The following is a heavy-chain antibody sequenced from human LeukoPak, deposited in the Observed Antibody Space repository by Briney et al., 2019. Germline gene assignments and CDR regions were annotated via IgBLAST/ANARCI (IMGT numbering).Heavy chain of an antibody. CDR2: IIPIFDTP. D-gene: IGHD6-19*01. V-gene: IGHV1-69*13. CDR1: GGTFSSYA. CDR3: ARGGKQWRGGNYFDS. Sequence: SVKVSCKASGGTFSSYAINWVRQAPGQGLEWMGGIIPIFDTPNYAQKFQGRVTIAADESTSTVYMDLSDLRSEDTAVYYCARGGKQWRGGNYFDSWGQGTLVAVSS. J-gene: IGHJ4*02.